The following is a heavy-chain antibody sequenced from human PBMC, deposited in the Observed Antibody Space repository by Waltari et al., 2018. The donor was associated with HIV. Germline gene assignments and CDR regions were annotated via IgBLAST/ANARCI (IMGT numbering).Heavy chain of an antibody. CDR2: INHSGST. CDR1: GGSFSGYY. J-gene: IGHJ5*02. D-gene: IGHD6-6*01. V-gene: IGHV4-34*01. Sequence: QVQLQQWGAGLLKPSETLSLTCAVYGGSFSGYYWSWIRQPPGKGLEWIGEINHSGSTNYNPSLKSRVTISVDTSKNQFSLKLSSVTAADTAVYYCARHEYSSSPDRGWFDPWGQGTLVTVSS. CDR3: ARHEYSSSPDRGWFDP.